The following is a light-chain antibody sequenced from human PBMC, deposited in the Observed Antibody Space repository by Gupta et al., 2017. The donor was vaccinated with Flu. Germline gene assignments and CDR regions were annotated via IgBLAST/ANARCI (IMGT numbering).Light chain of an antibody. CDR1: RDITKS. J-gene: IGKJ2*01. CDR2: DAT. Sequence: PSSLSASIGDRVTITCWASRDITKSLNWYQQKPGKAPRPLIYDATKVETGVPPRFSGSGSGTXFTITIXSLQPEDFATYYCQQFDYLPITFGXGTKVE. CDR3: QQFDYLPIT. V-gene: IGKV1-33*01.